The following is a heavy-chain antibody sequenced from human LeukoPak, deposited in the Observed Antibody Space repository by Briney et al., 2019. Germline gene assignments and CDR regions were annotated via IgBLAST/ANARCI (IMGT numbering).Heavy chain of an antibody. D-gene: IGHD2-15*01. J-gene: IGHJ4*02. CDR2: MNPNSGNT. Sequence: ASVKVSCKASGYTFTSYDINWVRQATGQGLEWMGWMNPNSGNTGYAQKFQGRVTMTRNTSISTAYMELSSLRSEDTAVYYCASPVDCSGGSCYSLWGQETLVTVSS. CDR3: ASPVDCSGGSCYSL. CDR1: GYTFTSYD. V-gene: IGHV1-8*01.